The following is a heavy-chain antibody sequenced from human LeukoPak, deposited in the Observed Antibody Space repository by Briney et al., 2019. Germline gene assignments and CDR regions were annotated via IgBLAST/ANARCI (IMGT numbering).Heavy chain of an antibody. D-gene: IGHD2-8*01. CDR1: GFSFSAHW. CDR3: ARDKWWGASDH. V-gene: IGHV3-74*01. CDR2: INGDATAT. J-gene: IGHJ4*02. Sequence: GGSLRLSCAASGFSFSAHWMHWVRQAPGKGLMWVAQINGDATATNYAGSVKGRFPISRDNAKNTVHLQMSALTAEDPAVYYCARDKWWGASDHWGQGSLVTVSS.